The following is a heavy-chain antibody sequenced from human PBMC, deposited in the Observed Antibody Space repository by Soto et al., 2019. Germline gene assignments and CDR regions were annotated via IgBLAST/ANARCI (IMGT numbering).Heavy chain of an antibody. CDR3: AREKDYYHNAMDV. V-gene: IGHV4-4*07. CDR1: GGSISGHY. CDR2: LYSTGSS. Sequence: SETLSLTCTVSGGSISGHYCTWLRQPAGKGLEWLGRLYSTGSSNYNPFFESRVTMSVDTSKNSFSLRLSSVTAADAAVYFCAREKDYYHNAMDVWGHGTAVTVSS. J-gene: IGHJ6*02.